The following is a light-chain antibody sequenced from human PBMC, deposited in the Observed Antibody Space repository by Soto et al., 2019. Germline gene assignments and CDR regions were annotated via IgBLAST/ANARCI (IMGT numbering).Light chain of an antibody. J-gene: IGKJ4*01. Sequence: DIQMTQSPSSVSASVGDRVTITCRASQGIGSWLAWYQQIPGKAPKLLIYAASSLQSGVPSRFSGSGSGTDFTLTISSLQPEDFATYYCLQANTFPLTFGGGTKVEIK. CDR1: QGIGSW. CDR2: AAS. V-gene: IGKV1-12*01. CDR3: LQANTFPLT.